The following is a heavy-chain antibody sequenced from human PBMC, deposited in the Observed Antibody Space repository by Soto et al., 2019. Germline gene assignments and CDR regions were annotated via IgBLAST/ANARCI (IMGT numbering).Heavy chain of an antibody. CDR1: GGPIRSGVYY. J-gene: IGHJ5*02. CDR2: IYYSGST. V-gene: IGHV4-31*03. CDR3: ARDGYLSWLDP. D-gene: IGHD6-13*01. Sequence: SETLSLTCTFSGGPIRSGVYYWSWIRQHPGKGLEWTGYIYYSGSTYYNPSLKSRVTISVDTSKNQFSLKLSSVTAADTAVYYCARDGYLSWLDPWGQGTLVTVSS.